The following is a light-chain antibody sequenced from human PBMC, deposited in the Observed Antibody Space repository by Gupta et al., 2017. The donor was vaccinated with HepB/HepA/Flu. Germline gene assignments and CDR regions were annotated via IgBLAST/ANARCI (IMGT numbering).Light chain of an antibody. CDR3: MQGPQIPLT. Sequence: LTQTPPSLSATPGQPASISCKSSQSLLQSNGKTYVDWYLQKPGRPVQLLIYVVSNRFSGVPDRFSGSGSGTDFTLKISRVEAEDVGTYYCMQGPQIPLTFGPGTKVDIE. CDR1: QSLLQSNGKTY. V-gene: IGKV2D-29*01. J-gene: IGKJ1*01. CDR2: VVS.